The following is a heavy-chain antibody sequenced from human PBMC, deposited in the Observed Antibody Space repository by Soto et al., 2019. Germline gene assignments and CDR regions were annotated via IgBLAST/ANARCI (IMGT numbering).Heavy chain of an antibody. D-gene: IGHD3-10*01. V-gene: IGHV1-18*01. CDR3: ARGRYGEY. CDR2: ISAHNGNT. J-gene: IGHJ4*02. CDR1: GYGFTTYG. Sequence: QVHLVQSGAEVKKPGASVKVSCKGSGYGFTTYGITWVRQAPGQGLEWMAWISAHNGNTNYAQKLHGRVTVTRDSSTSTAYMELRSLRSDDTAVYYCARGRYGEYWGEGALVTVSS.